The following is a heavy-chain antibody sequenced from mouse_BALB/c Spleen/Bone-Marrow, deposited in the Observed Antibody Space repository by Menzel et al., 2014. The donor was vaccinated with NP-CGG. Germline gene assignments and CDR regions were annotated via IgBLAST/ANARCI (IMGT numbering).Heavy chain of an antibody. CDR1: GFNIKDYY. CDR3: NAQNYGYGAWFAY. CDR2: IDPENGDT. J-gene: IGHJ3*01. V-gene: IGHV14-4*02. D-gene: IGHD1-2*01. Sequence: EVQLQQSGAELVRSGASVKLSCTASGFNIKDYYMHWVKQRPEQGLERIGWIDPENGDTEYAPKFQGKATMTAGTSSNTAYLQLSSLTSEDTAVYYCNAQNYGYGAWFAYWGQGTLVTVSA.